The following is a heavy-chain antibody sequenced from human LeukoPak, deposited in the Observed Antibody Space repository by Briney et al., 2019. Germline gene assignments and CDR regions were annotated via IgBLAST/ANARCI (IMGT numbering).Heavy chain of an antibody. CDR1: GFTFSSYA. Sequence: GGSLRLSCAASGFTFSSYAMSWVRQAPGKGLEWVSAISGSGGSTYYADSVKGRFTISRDNSKNTLYLQMNSLRAEDTAVYYCAKDLQSITMIVVVMGDYRGQGTLVTVSS. J-gene: IGHJ4*02. D-gene: IGHD3-22*01. CDR3: AKDLQSITMIVVVMGDY. V-gene: IGHV3-23*01. CDR2: ISGSGGST.